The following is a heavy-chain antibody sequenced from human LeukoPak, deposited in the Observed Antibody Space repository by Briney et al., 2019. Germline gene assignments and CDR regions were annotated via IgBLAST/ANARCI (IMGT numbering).Heavy chain of an antibody. V-gene: IGHV4-4*07. Sequence: SETLSLTCTVSGGSISSYYWSWLRQPAGKGLEWIGRIYTSGSTNYNPSLKSRVTMSVDTSKNQFSLKLSSVTAADTAVYYCAREGAAAGTPNYYYYYYMDVWGKGTTVTVSS. J-gene: IGHJ6*03. CDR3: AREGAAAGTPNYYYYYYMDV. D-gene: IGHD6-13*01. CDR2: IYTSGST. CDR1: GGSISSYY.